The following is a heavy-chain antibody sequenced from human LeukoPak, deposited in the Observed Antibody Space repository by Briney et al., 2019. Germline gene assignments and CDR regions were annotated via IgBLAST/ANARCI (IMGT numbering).Heavy chain of an antibody. V-gene: IGHV3-23*01. J-gene: IGHJ6*03. Sequence: GGSLRLSCAASGFTFSSDAMSWVRQAPGKGLEWVSAISGSGGSTYYADSVKGRFTISRDNSKNTLYPQMNSLRAEDTALYYCTRGAGGGQGYYYMDVWGKGTTVTISS. CDR2: ISGSGGST. CDR1: GFTFSSDA. D-gene: IGHD2-8*02. CDR3: TRGAGGGQGYYYMDV.